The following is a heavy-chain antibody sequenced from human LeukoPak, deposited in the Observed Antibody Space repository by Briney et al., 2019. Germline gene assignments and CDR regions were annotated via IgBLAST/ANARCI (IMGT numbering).Heavy chain of an antibody. D-gene: IGHD3-16*02. CDR3: ARVIIRGTLLRWFDP. Sequence: ASETLSLTCAVYGGSFSGYYWSWIRQPPGKGLEWIGEINHSGSTNYNPSLKSRVTISVDTSKNQFSLKLSSVTAADTAVYYCARVIIRGTLLRWFDPWGQGTLVTVSS. V-gene: IGHV4-34*01. CDR1: GGSFSGYY. CDR2: INHSGST. J-gene: IGHJ5*02.